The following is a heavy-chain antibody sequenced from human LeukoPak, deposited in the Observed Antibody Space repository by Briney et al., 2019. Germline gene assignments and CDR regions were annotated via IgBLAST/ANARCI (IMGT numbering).Heavy chain of an antibody. CDR1: GYTFTSYD. CDR2: ISAYNGNT. J-gene: IGHJ6*02. V-gene: IGHV1-18*01. Sequence: GASVKVSCKASGYTFTSYDINWVRQAPGQGLEWMGWISAYNGNTNYAQKLQGRVTMTTDTSTSTAYMELRSLRSDDTAVYYCARDSPGNYYYYGMDVWGQGTTVTVSS. D-gene: IGHD1-26*01. CDR3: ARDSPGNYYYYGMDV.